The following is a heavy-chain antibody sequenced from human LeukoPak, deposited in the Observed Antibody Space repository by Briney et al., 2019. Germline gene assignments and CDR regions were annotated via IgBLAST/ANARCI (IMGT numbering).Heavy chain of an antibody. CDR2: IDHSGST. V-gene: IGHV4-34*01. J-gene: IGHJ3*02. CDR3: ARAGWGKGAFDI. CDR1: GESFSGYY. Sequence: SETLSLTCAVSGESFSGYYWSWIRQLPGKGLEWIGEIDHSGSTNYNPSLKSRVTLSVDTSKNQFSLKLSSVTAADTAVYYCARAGWGKGAFDIWGQGTMVTVSS. D-gene: IGHD3-16*01.